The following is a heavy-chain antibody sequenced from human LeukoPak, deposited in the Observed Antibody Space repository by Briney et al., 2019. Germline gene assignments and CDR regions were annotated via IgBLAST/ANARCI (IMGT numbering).Heavy chain of an antibody. Sequence: ASVKVSCKASGYTFTSYYMHWVRQAPGQGLEWMGIINPSGGSTSYAQKFQGRVTMTRDTSTSTVYMELSSLRSEDTAVYYCASVIVVVPALVDYGLDPWGQGTLVTVSS. J-gene: IGHJ5*02. CDR1: GYTFTSYY. CDR3: ASVIVVVPALVDYGLDP. CDR2: INPSGGST. D-gene: IGHD2-2*01. V-gene: IGHV1-46*01.